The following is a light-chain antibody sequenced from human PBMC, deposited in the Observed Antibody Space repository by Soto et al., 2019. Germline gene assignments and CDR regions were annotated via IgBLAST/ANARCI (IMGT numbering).Light chain of an antibody. Sequence: DTQMAKSPSTLPGFVGDSVTLTCRASQSISNWLAWYQQKPGKTPKLLIYMASSLESGVPPRFSGSGSGTDFTLTISNLQPDDFATYYCQQYNNDPCTFGRGTKVDI. V-gene: IGKV1-5*03. CDR2: MAS. CDR3: QQYNNDPCT. CDR1: QSISNW. J-gene: IGKJ1*01.